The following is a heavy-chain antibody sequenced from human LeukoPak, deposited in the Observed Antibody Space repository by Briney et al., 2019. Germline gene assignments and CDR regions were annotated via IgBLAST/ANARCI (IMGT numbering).Heavy chain of an antibody. CDR3: AKEPRIAGPTQFHY. Sequence: GGSLRLSCAASGFTFSSYEMNWVRQAPGEGLEWVSYISSSGSTIYYADSVKGRFTISRDNSKNTLYLQMNSLRADDTAVYYCAKEPRIAGPTQFHYWGQGTLVTVSS. CDR2: ISSSGSTI. J-gene: IGHJ4*02. CDR1: GFTFSSYE. D-gene: IGHD6-13*01. V-gene: IGHV3-48*03.